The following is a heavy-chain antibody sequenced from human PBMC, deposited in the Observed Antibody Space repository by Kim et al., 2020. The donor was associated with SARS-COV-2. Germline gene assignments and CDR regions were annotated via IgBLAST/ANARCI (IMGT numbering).Heavy chain of an antibody. V-gene: IGHV1-46*01. J-gene: IGHJ4*02. CDR3: ARDIWDSSSSY. D-gene: IGHD6-6*01. Sequence: TSYAQKFQGRVTMTRDTSTSTVYMELSSLRSEDTAVYYCARDIWDSSSSYWGQGTLVTVSS. CDR2: T.